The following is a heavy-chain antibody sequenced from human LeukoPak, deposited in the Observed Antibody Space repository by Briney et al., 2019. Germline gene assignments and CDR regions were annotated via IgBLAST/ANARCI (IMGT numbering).Heavy chain of an antibody. V-gene: IGHV1-24*01. CDR2: FDPEDGET. D-gene: IGHD3-16*01. CDR3: ARDNDSRDPPHFDY. J-gene: IGHJ4*02. Sequence: GASVKVSCKVSGYTLTELSMHWVRQAPGKGLEWMGGFDPEDGETIYAQKFRGRVTITADKSTRTAYMELGSLRSEDTAVYYCARDNDSRDPPHFDYWGQGTLVTVSS. CDR1: GYTLTELS.